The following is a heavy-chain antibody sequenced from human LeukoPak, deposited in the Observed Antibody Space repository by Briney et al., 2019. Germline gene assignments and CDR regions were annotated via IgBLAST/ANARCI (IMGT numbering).Heavy chain of an antibody. CDR3: ARSLLVYCSSTSCNLDY. V-gene: IGHV1-18*01. D-gene: IGHD2-2*01. CDR2: ISAYNGNT. J-gene: IGHJ4*02. Sequence: AASVKASCKASGYTFTSYDISWVRQAPGQGLEWMGWISAYNGNTNYAQKLQGRVTMTTDTSTSTAYMELRSLRSDDTAVYYCARSLLVYCSSTSCNLDYWGQGTLVTVSS. CDR1: GYTFTSYD.